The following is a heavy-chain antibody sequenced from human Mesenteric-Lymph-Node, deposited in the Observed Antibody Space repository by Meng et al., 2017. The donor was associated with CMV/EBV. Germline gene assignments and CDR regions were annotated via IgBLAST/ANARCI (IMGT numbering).Heavy chain of an antibody. Sequence: SGFTFEDFGISWVRQVPGKGLEWVSCIDWDGVRTGYADSVKGRFTISRDNTKNSLFLQMSSLSVEDTAFYYCARSGSSGSFFGYDIDYWGRGTLVTVSS. CDR1: GFTFEDFG. CDR3: ARSGSSGSFFGYDIDY. D-gene: IGHD6-19*01. CDR2: IDWDGVRT. V-gene: IGHV3-20*03. J-gene: IGHJ4*02.